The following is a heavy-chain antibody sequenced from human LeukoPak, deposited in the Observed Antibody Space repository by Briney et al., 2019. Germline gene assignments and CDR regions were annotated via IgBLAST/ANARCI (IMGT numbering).Heavy chain of an antibody. CDR2: IYYSVTT. CDR3: ARGATIAARPFDY. Sequence: SETLSLTCTVSGGSISSYYWSWIRQPPGKGLEWIGYIYYSVTTNYNPSLKSRVTISVDTSKNQFSLNLSSVTAADTAVYYCARGATIAARPFDYWGQGTLVTVSS. V-gene: IGHV4-59*01. J-gene: IGHJ4*02. D-gene: IGHD6-6*01. CDR1: GGSISSYY.